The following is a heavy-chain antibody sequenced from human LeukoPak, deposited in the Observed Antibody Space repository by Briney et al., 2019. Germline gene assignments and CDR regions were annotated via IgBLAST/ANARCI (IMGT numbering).Heavy chain of an antibody. CDR3: ARPSSVAYRWSWTW. J-gene: IGHJ4*02. Sequence: GESLKISCKGSGYSFTSYWIGWVRQIPGKGLEWMGIIYPGDSDTRYSTSFQGQVTISADKSISTAYMQWSSLKASDTAMYYCARPSSVAYRWSWTWWGQETLVTVSS. CDR2: IYPGDSDT. CDR1: GYSFTSYW. V-gene: IGHV5-51*01. D-gene: IGHD6-19*01.